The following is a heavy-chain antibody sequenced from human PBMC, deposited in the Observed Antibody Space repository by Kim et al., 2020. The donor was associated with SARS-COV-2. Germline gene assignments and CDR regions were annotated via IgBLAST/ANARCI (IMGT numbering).Heavy chain of an antibody. V-gene: IGHV4-39*07. D-gene: IGHD3-22*01. CDR3: ARGYITYYYDSSEVDP. J-gene: IGHJ5*02. CDR2: IYYSGST. CDR1: GGSISSSSYY. Sequence: SETLSLTCTVSGGSISSSSYYWGWIRQPPGKGLEWIGSIYYSGSTYYNPSLKSRVTISVDTSKNQFSLKLSSVTAADTAVYYCARGYITYYYDSSEVDPWGQGTLVTVSS.